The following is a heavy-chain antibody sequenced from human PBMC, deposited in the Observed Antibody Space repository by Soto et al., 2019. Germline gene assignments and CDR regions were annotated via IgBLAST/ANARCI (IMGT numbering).Heavy chain of an antibody. CDR1: GGTFSSYA. CDR3: ARGGWSTVTTGVYYFDY. Sequence: QVQLVQSGAEVKKPGSSVKVSCKASGGTFSSYAISWVRQAPGQGLEWMGGIIPIFGTANYAQKFQGRVTITADESTSTAYMELSSLSSEDTAVYYCARGGWSTVTTGVYYFDYWGQGTLVTVSS. D-gene: IGHD4-17*01. V-gene: IGHV1-69*12. J-gene: IGHJ4*02. CDR2: IIPIFGTA.